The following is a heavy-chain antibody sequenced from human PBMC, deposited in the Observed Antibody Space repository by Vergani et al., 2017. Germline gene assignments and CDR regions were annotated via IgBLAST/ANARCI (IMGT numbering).Heavy chain of an antibody. V-gene: IGHV4-4*09. D-gene: IGHD3-3*01. CDR1: GGSISSYY. CDR3: ARQYDFWSGYYTP. CDR2: IYTSGST. Sequence: QVQLQESGPGLVKPSETLSLTCTVSGGSISSYYWSWIRQPPGKGLEWIGYIYTSGSTNYNPSLKSRVTISVDTSKNQFSLKLSSVTAADTAVYYCARQYDFWSGYYTPWGQGTLVTVSS. J-gene: IGHJ5*02.